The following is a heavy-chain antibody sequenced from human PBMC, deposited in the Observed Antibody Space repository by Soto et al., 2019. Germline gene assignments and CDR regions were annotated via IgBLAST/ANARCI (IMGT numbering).Heavy chain of an antibody. Sequence: SETLSLTCTVSGGSISTHYGTWIRQPAGKGLEYIGHIYSSGSTNYNPSLKSRVSMSVDPSKTHFSLRLKSVTAADTAVYYCARGRRGYSGYASENYYFDYWGQGTLVTVSS. V-gene: IGHV4-4*07. CDR2: IYSSGST. CDR3: ARGRRGYSGYASENYYFDY. D-gene: IGHD5-12*01. CDR1: GGSISTHY. J-gene: IGHJ4*02.